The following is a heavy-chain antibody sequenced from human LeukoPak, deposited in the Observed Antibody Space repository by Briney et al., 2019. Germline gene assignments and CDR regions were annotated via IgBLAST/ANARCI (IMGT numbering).Heavy chain of an antibody. Sequence: SETLSLTCAVYGGSFSGYYWSWIRQPPGKGLEWIGEINHSGSTNYNPSLKSRVTISVDTSKNQFSLKLSSVTAADTAVYCCARGSPIGKNWFDPWGQGTLVTVSS. J-gene: IGHJ5*02. CDR3: ARGSPIGKNWFDP. CDR2: INHSGST. V-gene: IGHV4-34*01. CDR1: GGSFSGYY. D-gene: IGHD3-10*01.